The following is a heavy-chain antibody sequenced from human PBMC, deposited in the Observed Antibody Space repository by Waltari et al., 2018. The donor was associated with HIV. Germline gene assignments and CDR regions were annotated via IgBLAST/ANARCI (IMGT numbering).Heavy chain of an antibody. V-gene: IGHV3-30-3*02. CDR3: AKSDDGAWHYFIA. D-gene: IGHD1-26*01. CDR1: GFPFSSYV. Sequence: QVQLVESGGGVVQPGRSLRLSCAVSGFPFSSYVMHWVRQAPGKGLDWVAVISKDGNRKFYADSVKCRFTISRDNSWNTLSLQMNSLRAEDTATYYCAKSDDGAWHYFIAWGQGTLVTVSS. CDR2: ISKDGNRK. J-gene: IGHJ5*02.